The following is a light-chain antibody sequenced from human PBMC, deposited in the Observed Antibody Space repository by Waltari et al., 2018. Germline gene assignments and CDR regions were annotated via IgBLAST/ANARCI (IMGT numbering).Light chain of an antibody. CDR1: QDISNY. CDR2: DAS. V-gene: IGKV1-33*01. Sequence: DIQMTQSPSSLSASVGDRVTITCQASQDISNYLNWYQQKPGQAPKLLIYDASNLETGVPSRFSGSGSGTDFTFTISSLQPEDIATYYCQQYDNLPPLTFGGGTKVEIK. J-gene: IGKJ4*01. CDR3: QQYDNLPPLT.